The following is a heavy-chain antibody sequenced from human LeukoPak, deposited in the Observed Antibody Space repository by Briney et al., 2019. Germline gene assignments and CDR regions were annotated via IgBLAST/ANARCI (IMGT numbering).Heavy chain of an antibody. CDR2: INSDGTTT. J-gene: IGHJ4*02. CDR1: GFIFSSYW. CDR3: VRVRDGYNSFFDY. V-gene: IGHV3-74*01. Sequence: GGSLRLSCGASGFIFSSYWMHWVRQAPGKGLGWVSRINSDGTTTNYADSVKGRFTISRDNAKNTLYLQMNSLRAEDTAVYYCVRVRDGYNSFFDYWGQGTPVTVSS. D-gene: IGHD5-24*01.